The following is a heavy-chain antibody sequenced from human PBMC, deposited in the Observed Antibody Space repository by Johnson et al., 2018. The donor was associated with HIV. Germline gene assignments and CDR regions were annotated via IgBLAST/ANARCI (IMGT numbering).Heavy chain of an antibody. CDR1: GFTFSDYA. D-gene: IGHD3-22*01. V-gene: IGHV3-30*04. CDR3: ARDRAHYYDSSGYYESGAFDI. J-gene: IGHJ3*02. Sequence: QVLVGESGGGLVQPGGSRRLAGAASGFTFSDYAMQWVRQAPGTGQEWVESKSSVGNNKYCEEAVQGRFTISREKTKNTLYLQMKSLRAEDTAVYYCARDRAHYYDSSGYYESGAFDIWGQGTMVTVSS. CDR2: KSSVGNNK.